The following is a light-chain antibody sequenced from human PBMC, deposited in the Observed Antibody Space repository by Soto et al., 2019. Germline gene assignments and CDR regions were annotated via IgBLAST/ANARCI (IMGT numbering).Light chain of an antibody. CDR1: RSNIGSNS. J-gene: IGLJ2*01. CDR2: KNS. Sequence: QSVLTQPPSASGTPGQRVVISCSGSRSNIGSNSVNWYQQLPGTAPKLLICKNSLRPSGVPDRFSGSKSGTSASLAISGLQSEDEADYYCATWDASLNGPVLGGGTKLTVL. V-gene: IGLV1-44*01. CDR3: ATWDASLNGPV.